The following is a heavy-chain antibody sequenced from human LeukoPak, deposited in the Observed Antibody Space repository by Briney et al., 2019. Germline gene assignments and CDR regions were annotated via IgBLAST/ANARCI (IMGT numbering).Heavy chain of an antibody. CDR1: GFTFTDYW. Sequence: GGSLRLSCEVSGFTFTDYWMNWVRQAPGKGPEWVASIRQDGSEKTYADSVKGRFTISRDNTKNSLSLQLNGLRAEDTAVYYCARDGTAAGLYFDLWGQGTLVTVSS. V-gene: IGHV3-7*01. J-gene: IGHJ4*01. CDR2: IRQDGSEK. CDR3: ARDGTAAGLYFDL. D-gene: IGHD6-13*01.